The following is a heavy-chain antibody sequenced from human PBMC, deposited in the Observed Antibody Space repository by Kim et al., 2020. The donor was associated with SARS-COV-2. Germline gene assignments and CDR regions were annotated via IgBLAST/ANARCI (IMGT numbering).Heavy chain of an antibody. J-gene: IGHJ4*02. CDR2: IKQDATVK. D-gene: IGHD6-19*01. CDR3: ARGVTGSD. Sequence: GGSLRLSCAASGFTFRSNWMTWVRQAPGKGLEWVATIKQDATVKYYVGSVKGRFIISRDNAQNSLFLQMNSLRDEDTAVYYCARGVTGSDWGQGILVTVPS. V-gene: IGHV3-7*01. CDR1: GFTFRSNW.